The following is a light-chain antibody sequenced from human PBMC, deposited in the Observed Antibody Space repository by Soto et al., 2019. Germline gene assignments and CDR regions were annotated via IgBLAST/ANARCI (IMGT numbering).Light chain of an antibody. CDR2: DVS. J-gene: IGKJ1*01. V-gene: IGKV1-5*01. CDR3: QQYNSYPWK. Sequence: DIQMTQSPSTLSASIGDRVVITCRASESISSWLAWYQQKPGKAPKLLIYDVSSLESGVPSRFSGSGSGTEFTLTISSLQPDDFATYYCQQYNSYPWKFGQGTKVDIK. CDR1: ESISSW.